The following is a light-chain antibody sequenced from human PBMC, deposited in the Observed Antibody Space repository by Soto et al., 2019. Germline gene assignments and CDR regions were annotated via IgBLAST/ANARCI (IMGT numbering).Light chain of an antibody. V-gene: IGKV3-11*01. J-gene: IGKJ4*01. CDR1: QNVGRS. CDR2: DAS. CDR3: QQRYTWVT. Sequence: EIVMTQSPATLSLYPGERATLSCRASQNVGRSLAWFQQTPGQPPRLLIYDASTRAAGIPARFSGSGSGAAFTLTIRSLEPEDSAVYYCQQRYTWVTFGGGTKLEIK.